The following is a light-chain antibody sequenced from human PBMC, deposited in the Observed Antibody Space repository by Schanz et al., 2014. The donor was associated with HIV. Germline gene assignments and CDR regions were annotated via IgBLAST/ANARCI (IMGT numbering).Light chain of an antibody. J-gene: IGLJ2*01. CDR1: SSDVGGYNY. CDR2: DVS. CDR3: SSYAGSKHWL. Sequence: QSVLTQPASVSGSPGQSITISCTGTSSDVGGYNYVSWYQQHPGKAPKLMIYDVSKRPSGVPDRFSGSKSGNTASLTISGLQAEDEADYYCSSYAGSKHWLFGGGTKLTVL. V-gene: IGLV2-8*01.